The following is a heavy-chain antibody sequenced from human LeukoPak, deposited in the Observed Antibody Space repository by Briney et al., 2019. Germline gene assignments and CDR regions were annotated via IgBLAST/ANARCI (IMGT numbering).Heavy chain of an antibody. CDR2: ISGYNGNT. D-gene: IGHD2-21*02. J-gene: IGHJ6*03. CDR3: ARNSKVTPDYYYYYMDV. V-gene: IGHV1-18*01. CDR1: GYTFTSYD. Sequence: ASVKVSCKASGYTFTSYDISWVRQAPGQGLEWMGRISGYNGNTNYAQKVQGRVTMTADTSTSTAYMELRCLRSDDTAVYYCARNSKVTPDYYYYYMDVWGKGTTVTVSS.